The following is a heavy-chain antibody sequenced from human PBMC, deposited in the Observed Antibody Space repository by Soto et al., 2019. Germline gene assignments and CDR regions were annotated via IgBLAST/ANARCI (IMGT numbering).Heavy chain of an antibody. CDR2: IIPIFGTA. D-gene: IGHD3-22*01. CDR1: GGTFSSYA. CDR3: ARGGPPLYYYDSSGYYPPFDY. Sequence: ASVKVSCKASGGTFSSYAISWVRQAPGQGLEWMGGIIPIFGTANYAQKFQGRVTITADESTSTAYMELSSLRSEDTAVYYCARGGPPLYYYDSSGYYPPFDYWGQGTLVTVS. J-gene: IGHJ4*02. V-gene: IGHV1-69*13.